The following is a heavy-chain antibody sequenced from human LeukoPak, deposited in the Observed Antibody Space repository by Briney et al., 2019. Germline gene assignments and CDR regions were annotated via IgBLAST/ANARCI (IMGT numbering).Heavy chain of an antibody. D-gene: IGHD3-10*01. Sequence: PSETLSLTCTVSSGSFSSSSYFCGWIRQSPGMGLEWIATINYSGTTYYNPSLKSRVTTSVDTSRNQFALKLSSVTAADPAVYYWARLRGGVQLWGDWGQGALVTVSS. CDR1: SGSFSSSSYF. CDR2: INYSGTT. J-gene: IGHJ4*01. V-gene: IGHV4-39*01. CDR3: ARLRGGVQLWGD.